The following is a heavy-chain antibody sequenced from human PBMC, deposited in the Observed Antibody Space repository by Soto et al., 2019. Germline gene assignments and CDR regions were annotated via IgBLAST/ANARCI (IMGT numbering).Heavy chain of an antibody. Sequence: GGSLRLSCAASGFTFSDYYMSWIRQAPGKGLEWVSYISSSGSTIYYADSVKGRFTISRDNAKNSLYLQMNSLRAEDTAVYYCARVCPRGYSYGTYYYDSSGCSGGLAFVDYWGQGTLVTVSS. CDR2: ISSSGSTI. V-gene: IGHV3-11*01. J-gene: IGHJ4*02. CDR1: GFTFSDYY. D-gene: IGHD3-22*01. CDR3: ARVCPRGYSYGTYYYDSSGCSGGLAFVDY.